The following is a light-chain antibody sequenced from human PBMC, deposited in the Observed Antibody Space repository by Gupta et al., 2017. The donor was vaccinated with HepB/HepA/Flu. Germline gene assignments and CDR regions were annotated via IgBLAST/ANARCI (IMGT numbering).Light chain of an antibody. CDR1: QSLVHTDGYIY. CDR3: MQGTFWRT. V-gene: IGKV2-30*02. CDR2: KVS. Sequence: EVVMTQSPLSLPVTLGQSASISCKSSQSLVHTDGYIYLNWFHQRPGQSPRRLIYKVSNRDSGVPDRFSGSGSGTEFTLKISRVEAEDVGVYYCMQGTFWRTFGQGTKVEI. J-gene: IGKJ1*01.